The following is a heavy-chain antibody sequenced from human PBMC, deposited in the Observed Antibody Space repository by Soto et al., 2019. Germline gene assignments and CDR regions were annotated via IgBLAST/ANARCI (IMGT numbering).Heavy chain of an antibody. J-gene: IGHJ5*02. D-gene: IGHD3-3*01. CDR3: ARGRRHYDFWSGYTYWFDP. CDR1: GYSIRSGYY. CDR2: IFHIGST. V-gene: IGHV4-38-2*01. Sequence: SETLSLTCAVSGYSIRSGYYWGWIRQPPGKGLEWIGTIFHIGSTYYNPSLKSRVTISIDTSKNEFSLKVSSVTAADTAVYYCARGRRHYDFWSGYTYWFDPWGQGTLVTVSS.